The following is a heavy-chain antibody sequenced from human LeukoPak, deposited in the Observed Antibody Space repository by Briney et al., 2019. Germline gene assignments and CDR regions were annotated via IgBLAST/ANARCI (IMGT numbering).Heavy chain of an antibody. Sequence: GGSLRLSCAASGFTVSSNYMSWVRQAPGKGLEWVSVIYSSGSTYYADSVKGRFTISRDNSKNTLYLQMNSLRAEDTAVYYCAREGIAVAGDQTKIDYWGQGTLVTVSS. CDR1: GFTVSSNY. J-gene: IGHJ4*02. V-gene: IGHV3-53*01. D-gene: IGHD6-19*01. CDR2: IYSSGST. CDR3: AREGIAVAGDQTKIDY.